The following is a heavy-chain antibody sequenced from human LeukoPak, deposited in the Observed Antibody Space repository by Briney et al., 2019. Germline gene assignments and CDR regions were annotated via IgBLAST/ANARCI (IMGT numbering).Heavy chain of an antibody. CDR2: IWYDGSNK. CDR1: GFTFSSYG. Sequence: GRSLRLSCAASGFTFSSYGMHWVRQAPGKGLEWVAVIWYDGSNKYYADSVKGRFTISRDNAKNSLYLQMSSLRAEDTALYYCAREQAEAFDVWGQGTMVIVSS. J-gene: IGHJ3*01. CDR3: AREQAEAFDV. V-gene: IGHV3-33*01.